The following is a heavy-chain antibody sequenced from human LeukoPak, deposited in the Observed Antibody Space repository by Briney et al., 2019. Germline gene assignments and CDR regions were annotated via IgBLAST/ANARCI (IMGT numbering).Heavy chain of an antibody. Sequence: GGSLRLSCAASGFTFSSYWMSWVRQAPGKGLEWVANIKQDGSEKYYVDSVKGRFTISRDSAKNSLYLQMNSLRAEDTAVYYCARDSPYSYYYYGMDVWGQGTTVTVSS. J-gene: IGHJ6*02. CDR1: GFTFSSYW. CDR3: ARDSPYSYYYYGMDV. CDR2: IKQDGSEK. V-gene: IGHV3-7*01.